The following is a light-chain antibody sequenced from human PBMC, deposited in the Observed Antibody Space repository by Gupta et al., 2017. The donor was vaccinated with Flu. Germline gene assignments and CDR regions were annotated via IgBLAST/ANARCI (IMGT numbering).Light chain of an antibody. CDR1: QSVSSSY. Sequence: GPLSLSPGERATLSCRASQSVSSSYLAWYQQKPGQAPRLLIYGASSRATDIPDRFSGSGSGTDFTLTISRLEPEDFAVYYCQQYGSSPRTFGQGTKVEIK. CDR3: QQYGSSPRT. CDR2: GAS. V-gene: IGKV3-20*01. J-gene: IGKJ1*01.